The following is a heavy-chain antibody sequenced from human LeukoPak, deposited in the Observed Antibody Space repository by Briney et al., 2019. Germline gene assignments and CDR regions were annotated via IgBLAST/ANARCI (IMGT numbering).Heavy chain of an antibody. CDR3: ARASTGDY. J-gene: IGHJ4*02. CDR1: GGSISSSSYY. CDR2: IYYSGST. V-gene: IGHV4-39*07. Sequence: SETLSLTCTVSGGSISSSSYYWGWIRQPPGKGLEWIGSIYYSGSTYYNPSLKSRVTISVDTSKNQFSLKLSSVTAADTAVYYCARASTGDYWGQGTLVTVSS. D-gene: IGHD2-2*01.